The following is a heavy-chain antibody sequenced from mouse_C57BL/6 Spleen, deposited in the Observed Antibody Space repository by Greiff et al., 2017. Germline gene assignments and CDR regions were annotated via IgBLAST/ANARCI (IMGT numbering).Heavy chain of an antibody. V-gene: IGHV1-26*01. J-gene: IGHJ1*03. Sequence: VQLQQSGPELVKPGASVKISCKASGYTFTDYYMNWVKQSHGKSLEWIGDINPNNGGTSYNQKFKGKATLTVDKSSSTAYMELRSLTSEDSAVYYCANYYGSLWYFDVWGTGTTVTVSS. CDR3: ANYYGSLWYFDV. CDR2: INPNNGGT. D-gene: IGHD1-1*01. CDR1: GYTFTDYY.